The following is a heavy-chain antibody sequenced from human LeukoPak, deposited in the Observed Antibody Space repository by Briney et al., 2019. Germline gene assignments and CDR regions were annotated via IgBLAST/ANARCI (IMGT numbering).Heavy chain of an antibody. Sequence: SQTLSLTCTVSGGSISSGSYYWSWIRQPPGKGLEWIGEINHSGSTNYNPSLKSRVTISVDTSKNQFSLKLSSVTAADTAVYYCARGPRGVRKGTGLWGQGTLVTVSS. V-gene: IGHV4-39*07. D-gene: IGHD3-10*01. CDR1: GGSISSGSYY. CDR3: ARGPRGVRKGTGL. J-gene: IGHJ4*02. CDR2: INHSGST.